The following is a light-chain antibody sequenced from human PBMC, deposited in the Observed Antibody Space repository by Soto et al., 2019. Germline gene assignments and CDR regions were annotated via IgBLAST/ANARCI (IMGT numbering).Light chain of an antibody. Sequence: DIHMTQSPSTLSASVGDRVTITCRASQSLTMWLAWYQQKPGKAPNLLIYKTSSLESGVPSRFRACGSRTEFPLTIIRLQPGDFSTYSGQHWTDYSWSFGQGTTVEVK. J-gene: IGKJ1*01. V-gene: IGKV1-5*03. CDR2: KTS. CDR3: QHWTDYSWS. CDR1: QSLTMW.